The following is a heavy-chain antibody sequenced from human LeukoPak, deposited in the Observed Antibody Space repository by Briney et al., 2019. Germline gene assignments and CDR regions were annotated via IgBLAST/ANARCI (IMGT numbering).Heavy chain of an antibody. V-gene: IGHV3-30*02. CDR2: IRYDGSNK. J-gene: IGHJ6*03. CDR1: GFTFSSYG. Sequence: GGSLRLSCAASGFTFSSYGMHWVRQAPGKGLEWVAFIRYDGSNKYYADSVKGRFTISRDNSKNTLYLQMNSLRAEDTAVYYSAKVFRARGYYYYMDVWGKGTTVTVSS. CDR3: AKVFRARGYYYYMDV.